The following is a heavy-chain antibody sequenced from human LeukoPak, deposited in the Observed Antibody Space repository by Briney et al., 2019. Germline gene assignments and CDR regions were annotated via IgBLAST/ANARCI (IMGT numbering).Heavy chain of an antibody. J-gene: IGHJ3*02. D-gene: IGHD6-13*01. Sequence: SETLSLTCTVSGYSISSGYYWGWIRQPPGKGLEWIGSIYHSGSTYYNPSLKSRVTISIDTSKNQFSLKLSSVTAADTAVYYCARRPVGSSWGPLGAFDIWGQGTMVTVSS. CDR1: GYSISSGYY. V-gene: IGHV4-38-2*02. CDR3: ARRPVGSSWGPLGAFDI. CDR2: IYHSGST.